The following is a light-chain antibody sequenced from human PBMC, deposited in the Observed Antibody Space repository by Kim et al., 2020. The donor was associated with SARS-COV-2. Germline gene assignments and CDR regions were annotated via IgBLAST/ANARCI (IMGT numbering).Light chain of an antibody. CDR1: SLRIYY. J-gene: IGLJ2*01. V-gene: IGLV3-19*01. CDR2: GKT. CDR3: NSRDSSGNHVL. Sequence: SSELTQDPAVSVALGQTVRITCQGDSLRIYYTSWYQQKPGQAPVLVIYGKTERPSGIPDRFSGSSSGNTASLTITGAQAEDEADYYCNSRDSSGNHVLFGGGTKLTVL.